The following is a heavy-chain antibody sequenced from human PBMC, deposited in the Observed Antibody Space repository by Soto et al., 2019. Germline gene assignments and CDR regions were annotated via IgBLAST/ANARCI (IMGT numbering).Heavy chain of an antibody. J-gene: IGHJ4*02. D-gene: IGHD2-21*02. CDR3: AGVAVKYGGDSYPPHY. CDR1: GFTFSSYA. Sequence: QVQLVESGGGVVQPGRSLRLSCAASGFTFSSYAMHWVRQAPGTGLAWVTLISYDGTNKYYADSVKGRFTSSRDTSKNTLYLQMNSLRPEDTAVYYCAGVAVKYGGDSYPPHYWGQGTLVTVAS. CDR2: ISYDGTNK. V-gene: IGHV3-30-3*01.